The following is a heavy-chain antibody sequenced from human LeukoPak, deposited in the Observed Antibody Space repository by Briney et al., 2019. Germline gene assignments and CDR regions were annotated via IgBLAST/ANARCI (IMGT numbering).Heavy chain of an antibody. CDR1: GYTFTGYY. Sequence: AASVKVSCKASGYTFTGYYMHWVRQAPGQGLEWMGWINPNSGGTNYAQKFQGRATMTRDTSISTVYMELSRLRSDDTAVYYCARSAGMGPSEIINYYYYGMDVWGQGTTVTVSS. CDR2: INPNSGGT. CDR3: ARSAGMGPSEIINYYYYGMDV. D-gene: IGHD1-26*01. V-gene: IGHV1-2*02. J-gene: IGHJ6*02.